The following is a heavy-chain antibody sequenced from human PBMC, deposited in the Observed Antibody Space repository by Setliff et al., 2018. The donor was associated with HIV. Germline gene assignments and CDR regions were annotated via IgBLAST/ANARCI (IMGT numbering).Heavy chain of an antibody. CDR3: AREISFDLVPDSYVNSGFEYFDY. Sequence: GGSLRLSCTASGFTVGDYAMSWVRQAPGKGLEWLSVISGHTINVYYADPVKGRFTISRDNAKKSLYLQMNSLRAEDTAFYYCAREISFDLVPDSYVNSGFEYFDYWGQGALVTAPQ. CDR2: ISGHTINV. CDR1: GFTVGDYA. J-gene: IGHJ4*02. D-gene: IGHD3-10*02. V-gene: IGHV3-21*01.